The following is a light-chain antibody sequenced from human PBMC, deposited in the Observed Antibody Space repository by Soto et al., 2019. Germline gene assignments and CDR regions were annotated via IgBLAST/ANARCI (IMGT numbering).Light chain of an antibody. CDR2: EVS. V-gene: IGLV2-14*03. Sequence: QSALTQPASVSGSPGQSITISCNGNSSDIGGSNYVSWYQQQPGKPPTLIIYEVSNRPSGISHRLSGSNSGDTASLTISGLQAEDGADYYCSSFTSTTTLVLFGGGTQLTVL. CDR3: SSFTSTTTLVL. CDR1: SSDIGGSNY. J-gene: IGLJ2*01.